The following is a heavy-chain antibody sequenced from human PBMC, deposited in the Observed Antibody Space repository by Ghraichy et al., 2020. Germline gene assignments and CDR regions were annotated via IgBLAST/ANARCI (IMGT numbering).Heavy chain of an antibody. CDR3: ATLQLVPAATTYYYYYGMDV. Sequence: SVKVSCKVSGYTLTELSMHWVRQAPGKGLEWMGGFDPEDGETIYAQKFQGRVTMTEDTSTDTAYMELSSLRSEDTAVYYCATLQLVPAATTYYYYYGMDVWGQGTTVTVSS. CDR2: FDPEDGET. J-gene: IGHJ6*02. V-gene: IGHV1-24*01. D-gene: IGHD2-2*01. CDR1: GYTLTELS.